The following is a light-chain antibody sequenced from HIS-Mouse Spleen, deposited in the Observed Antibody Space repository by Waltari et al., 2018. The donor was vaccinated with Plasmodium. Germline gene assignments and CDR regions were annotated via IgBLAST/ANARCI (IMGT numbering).Light chain of an antibody. CDR2: QDN. V-gene: IGLV3-1*01. CDR1: KLGDKY. CDR3: QAWDSSTDYV. J-gene: IGLJ1*01. Sequence: SYELTQPPSVSVSPGQTASITCSGDKLGDKYACWYQQKPGQSPVLVIYQDNKRPSGMPERFSCSNSGNTATLTISGTQAMDEADYYCQAWDSSTDYVFGTGTKVTVL.